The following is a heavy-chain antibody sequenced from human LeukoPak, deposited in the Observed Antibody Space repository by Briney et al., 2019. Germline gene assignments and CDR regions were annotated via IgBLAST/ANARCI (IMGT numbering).Heavy chain of an antibody. Sequence: PSETLSLTCTVSGDSINSGNNYWSWIRQPAGKGPEWIGHIYSSGTTNYNPSLKSRVTMSVDTSKNQFSLKLTSVTAADTAVYYCAREAGSYDSSGYYSLYYSFDYWGQGTLVTVSS. CDR2: IYSSGTT. J-gene: IGHJ4*02. V-gene: IGHV4-61*09. D-gene: IGHD3-22*01. CDR1: GDSINSGNNY. CDR3: AREAGSYDSSGYYSLYYSFDY.